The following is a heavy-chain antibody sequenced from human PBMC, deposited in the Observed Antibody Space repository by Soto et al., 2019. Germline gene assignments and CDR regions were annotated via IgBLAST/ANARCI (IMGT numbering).Heavy chain of an antibody. CDR3: AKAGPQAAVKYYYYYGMDV. D-gene: IGHD2-15*01. V-gene: IGHV3-30*18. CDR2: ISYDGSNK. CDR1: GFTFSSYG. Sequence: GGSLRLSCAASGFTFSSYGMHWVRQAPGKGLEWVAVISYDGSNKYYADSVKGRFTISRDNSKNTLYLQMNSLRAEDTAVYYCAKAGPQAAVKYYYYYGMDVWGQGTTVTVSS. J-gene: IGHJ6*02.